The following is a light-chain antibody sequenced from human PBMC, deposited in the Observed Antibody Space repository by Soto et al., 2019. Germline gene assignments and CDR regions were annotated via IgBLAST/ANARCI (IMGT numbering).Light chain of an antibody. CDR2: GTS. CDR3: QQYGNSRWT. J-gene: IGKJ1*01. V-gene: IGKV3-20*01. CDR1: QSVSSSY. Sequence: EIVLTQSPDTLSLSPGERATLSCRASQSVSSSYLAWYQQTPGQAPRLLIYGTSNRVTGIPDRFSGSGSGTDFTLTISRLEPEDFAVYYCQQYGNSRWTFGQGTKVEIK.